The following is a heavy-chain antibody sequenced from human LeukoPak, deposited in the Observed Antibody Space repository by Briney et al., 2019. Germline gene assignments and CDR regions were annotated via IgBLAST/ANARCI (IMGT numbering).Heavy chain of an antibody. V-gene: IGHV4-61*03. J-gene: IGHJ6*02. CDR3: ARVDSSTWGYYPMDV. D-gene: IGHD6-13*01. CDR1: GGSISSGGYY. CDR2: INYSGST. Sequence: SETLSLTCTVSGGSISSGGYYWSWIRQPPGKGLEWIGHINYSGSTNYTPSLKSRVTISVDTSKNHFSLRLSSVTAADTAVYYCARVDSSTWGYYPMDVWGQGTTVTVSS.